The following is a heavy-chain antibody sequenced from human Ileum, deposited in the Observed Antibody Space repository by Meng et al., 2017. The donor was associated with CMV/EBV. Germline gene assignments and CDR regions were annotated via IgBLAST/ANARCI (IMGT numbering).Heavy chain of an antibody. V-gene: IGHV4-30-4*01. CDR2: IYYSGST. Sequence: QVPLQGSGQGLVKPSQTLSLTCTVSGGSISSGDYYWSWIRQPPGKGLEWIGYIYYSGSTYYNPSLKSRVTISADTSKNQFSLKLNSVTAADTAVYYCASGSPQLGYVWGQGTLVTVAS. J-gene: IGHJ4*02. D-gene: IGHD1-1*01. CDR3: ASGSPQLGYV. CDR1: GGSISSGDYY.